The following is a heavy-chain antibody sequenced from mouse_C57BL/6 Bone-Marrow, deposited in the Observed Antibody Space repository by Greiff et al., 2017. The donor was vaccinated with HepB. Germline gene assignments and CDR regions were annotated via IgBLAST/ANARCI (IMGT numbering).Heavy chain of an antibody. CDR2: IDPSDSYT. J-gene: IGHJ1*03. Sequence: VQLQQPGAELVRHGTSVKLSCKASGYTFTSYRMHWVKQRPGQGLEWIGVIDPSDSYTNYNQKFKGKATLTVDTSSSTAYMQLSSLTSEDSAVYYCARSWYFDVWGTGTTVTVSS. V-gene: IGHV1-59*01. CDR3: ARSWYFDV. CDR1: GYTFTSYR.